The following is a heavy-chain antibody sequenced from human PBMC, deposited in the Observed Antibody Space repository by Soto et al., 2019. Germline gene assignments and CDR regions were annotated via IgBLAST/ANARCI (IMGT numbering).Heavy chain of an antibody. Sequence: QVQLVQSGAEVKMPGSSVKVSCKASGGTFSSYSISWVRQAPGQGLEWVGGIIPIFLTSNSAQKFQGRVTITADEYTVTSYMELSSLRSDDTAVYYCARDPYHYDSSLPAFNIWGQGTLVTVSS. CDR2: IIPIFLTS. CDR3: ARDPYHYDSSLPAFNI. CDR1: GGTFSSYS. D-gene: IGHD3-22*01. V-gene: IGHV1-69*12. J-gene: IGHJ3*02.